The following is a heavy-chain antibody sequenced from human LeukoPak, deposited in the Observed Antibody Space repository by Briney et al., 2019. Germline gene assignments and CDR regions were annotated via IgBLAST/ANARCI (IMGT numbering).Heavy chain of an antibody. J-gene: IGHJ5*02. Sequence: SETLSLTCTVSGGSISSYYCSWIRQPPGKGLEWSGYIYYSGSTNYNPSLKSRVTISVETSKNQFSLKLSSLTAADTAVYYCARVVVRNWFDPGGERTLVTVSS. D-gene: IGHD6-6*01. V-gene: IGHV4-59*01. CDR2: IYYSGST. CDR1: GGSISSYY. CDR3: ARVVVRNWFDP.